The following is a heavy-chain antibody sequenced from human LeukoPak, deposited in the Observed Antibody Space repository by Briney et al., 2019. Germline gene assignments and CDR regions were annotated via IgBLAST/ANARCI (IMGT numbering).Heavy chain of an antibody. Sequence: GGSLRLSCAASGFTFSSYSMNWVRQAPGKGLEWVSCISSRSSSIYYADSVKGRFTLSRDNAKNSLYLQMNSLRDEDTAVYYCARGDYGDRDLDYWGQGTLVTVSS. CDR3: ARGDYGDRDLDY. J-gene: IGHJ4*02. CDR1: GFTFSSYS. CDR2: ISSRSSSI. D-gene: IGHD4-17*01. V-gene: IGHV3-48*02.